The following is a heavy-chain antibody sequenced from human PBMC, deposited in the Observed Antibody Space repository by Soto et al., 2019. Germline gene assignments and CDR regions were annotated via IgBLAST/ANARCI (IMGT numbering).Heavy chain of an antibody. V-gene: IGHV3-33*01. CDR1: GFTFSSYG. CDR3: ARSYYYDSSGYIDY. Sequence: GWSLRLSCAASGFTFSSYGMHWVRQAPGKGLEWVAVIWYDGSNKYYADSVKGRFTISRDNSKNTLYLQMNSLRAEDTAVYYCARSYYYDSSGYIDYWGQGTLVTVSS. J-gene: IGHJ4*02. CDR2: IWYDGSNK. D-gene: IGHD3-22*01.